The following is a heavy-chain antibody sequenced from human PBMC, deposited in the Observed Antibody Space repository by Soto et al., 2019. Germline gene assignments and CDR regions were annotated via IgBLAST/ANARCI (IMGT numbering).Heavy chain of an antibody. J-gene: IGHJ4*02. CDR3: ARARPHVLRFLERPARSYYFDY. V-gene: IGHV1-18*04. D-gene: IGHD3-3*01. CDR2: ISAYNGNT. Sequence: ASVKVSCKASGYTFTSYGISWVRQAPGQGLEWMGWISAYNGNTNYAQKLQGRVTMTTDTSTSTAYMELRSLRSDDTAVYYRARARPHVLRFLERPARSYYFDYWGQGTLVTVSS. CDR1: GYTFTSYG.